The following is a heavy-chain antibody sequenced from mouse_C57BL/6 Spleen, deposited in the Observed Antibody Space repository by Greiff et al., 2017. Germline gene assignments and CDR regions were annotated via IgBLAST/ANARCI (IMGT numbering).Heavy chain of an antibody. J-gene: IGHJ4*01. CDR2: ISYDGSN. D-gene: IGHD3-2*02. V-gene: IGHV3-6*01. CDR1: GYSITSGYY. CDR3: ARDKAPYAMDY. Sequence: EVKLVESGPGLVKPSQSLSLTCSVTGYSITSGYYWNWIRQFPGNKLEWMGYISYDGSNNYNPSLKNRISITRDTSKNQFFLKLNSVTTEDTATYYCARDKAPYAMDYWGQGTSVTVSS.